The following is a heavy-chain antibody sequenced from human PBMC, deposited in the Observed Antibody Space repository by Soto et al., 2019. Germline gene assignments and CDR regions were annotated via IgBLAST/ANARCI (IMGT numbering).Heavy chain of an antibody. CDR2: ISYDGSNK. CDR3: ARDSGVGTAIPLPDGTLDC. CDR1: GFTFSSYA. D-gene: IGHD2-21*02. Sequence: QVQLVESGGGVVQPGRSLRLSCAASGFTFSSYAMHWVRQAPGKGLEWVAVISYDGSNKYYADSVKGRFTISRDNSKNTLYLQMNSLRAEDTAVYYCARDSGVGTAIPLPDGTLDCWGQGTLVTVSS. V-gene: IGHV3-30-3*01. J-gene: IGHJ4*02.